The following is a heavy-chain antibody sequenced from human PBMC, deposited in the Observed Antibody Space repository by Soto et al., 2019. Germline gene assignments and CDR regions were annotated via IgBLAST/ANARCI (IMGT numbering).Heavy chain of an antibody. V-gene: IGHV1-45*02. J-gene: IGHJ4*02. CDR3: ASGGAGSGPFTWELPDH. Sequence: QMQLVQSGAEVTKTGSSVTVSCQALGNTFSYRYLHWVRQAPGQALEWMGWIAPFSGDVHYAQKFQERVILTRDRSINEAYMRMSSLRSEDTAIYFCASGGAGSGPFTWELPDHWGQGTLVTVSS. CDR2: IAPFSGDV. CDR1: GNTFSYRY. D-gene: IGHD1-26*01.